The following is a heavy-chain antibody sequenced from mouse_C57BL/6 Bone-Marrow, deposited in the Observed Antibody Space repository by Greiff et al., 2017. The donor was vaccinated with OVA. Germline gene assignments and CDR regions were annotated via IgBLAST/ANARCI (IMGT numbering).Heavy chain of an antibody. CDR3: TRDLRPVTTFVDY. CDR2: ISRGGDYI. CDR1: GFTFSSYA. V-gene: IGHV5-9-1*02. Sequence: EVMLVESGAGLVKPGGSLKLSCAASGFTFSSYAMYWVRQTPEKRLEWVAYISRGGDYIYYADTVKGRFTISRDNARSTRYRQMSRLKSEDTAMDNCTRDLRPVTTFVDYGCQGTTLTVSS. D-gene: IGHD1-1*01. J-gene: IGHJ2*01.